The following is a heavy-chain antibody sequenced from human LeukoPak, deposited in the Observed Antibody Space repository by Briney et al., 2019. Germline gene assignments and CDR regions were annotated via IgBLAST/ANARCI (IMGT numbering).Heavy chain of an antibody. J-gene: IGHJ4*02. CDR3: ARAVTSTEGY. CDR1: GFTFSSYW. CDR2: IKEDGSEK. V-gene: IGHV3-7*03. Sequence: PGGSLRLSCAASGFTFSSYWMTWVRQAPGKGLEWVASIKEDGSEKYYVDSVKGRFTISRDNARKSLYLEMNSLRVEDTAVYYCARAVTSTEGYWGQGTLVTVSS.